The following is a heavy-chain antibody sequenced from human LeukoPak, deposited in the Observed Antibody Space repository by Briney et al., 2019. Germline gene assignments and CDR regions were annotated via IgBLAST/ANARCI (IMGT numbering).Heavy chain of an antibody. CDR1: GFIFTDYW. D-gene: IGHD5-12*01. CDR2: IYSGGST. CDR3: AGHNTTWLSVDY. J-gene: IGHJ4*02. V-gene: IGHV3-53*01. Sequence: GGSLRLSCAASGFIFTDYWMYWVRQAPGKGLEWVSVIYSGGSTYYADSVKGRFTISRDNSKNTLYLQMNSLRAEDTAVYYCAGHNTTWLSVDYWGQGTLVTVSS.